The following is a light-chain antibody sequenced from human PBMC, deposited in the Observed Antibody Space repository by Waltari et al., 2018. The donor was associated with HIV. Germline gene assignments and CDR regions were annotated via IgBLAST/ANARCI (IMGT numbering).Light chain of an antibody. J-gene: IGLJ2*01. V-gene: IGLV2-8*01. CDR3: SFYEGGNILV. Sequence: QSALTQPPSASGSPGQSVTISCTGASRDLGVYNSVSWYQQRPGKTPKVIISEVSKGSSGVPHRFAASTSGNTASLSVSGIQADNEAEYFCSFYEGGNILVFGGGTKLNVL. CDR1: SRDLGVYNS. CDR2: EVS.